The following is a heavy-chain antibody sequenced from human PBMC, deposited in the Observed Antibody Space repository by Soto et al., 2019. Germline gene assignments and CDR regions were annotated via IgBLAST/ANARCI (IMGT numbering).Heavy chain of an antibody. J-gene: IGHJ4*02. CDR3: ARELVTIFGVVIPASYFDY. V-gene: IGHV1-69*08. D-gene: IGHD3-3*01. CDR1: GGTFSSYT. Sequence: QVQLVQSGAEVKKPGSSVKVSCKASGGTFSSYTISWVRQAPGQGLEWMGRIIPILGIANYAQKFQGRVTITADKSTSTGYMELSSLRSEETAVYYCARELVTIFGVVIPASYFDYWGQGTLVTVSS. CDR2: IIPILGIA.